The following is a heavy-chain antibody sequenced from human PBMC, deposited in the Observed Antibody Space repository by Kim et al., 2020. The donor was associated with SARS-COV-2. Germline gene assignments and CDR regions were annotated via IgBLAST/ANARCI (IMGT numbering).Heavy chain of an antibody. V-gene: IGHV3-7*01. CDR2: IKQDGNER. J-gene: IGHJ4*02. CDR3: ASHDYGDYSGFDY. Sequence: GGSLRLSCAASGFTFSIYWMSWVRQAPGKGLEWVANIKQDGNERYYVDSVKGRFTISRDNARNSLYLQMNSLRAEDTALYYCASHDYGDYSGFDYWGQGT. D-gene: IGHD4-17*01. CDR1: GFTFSIYW.